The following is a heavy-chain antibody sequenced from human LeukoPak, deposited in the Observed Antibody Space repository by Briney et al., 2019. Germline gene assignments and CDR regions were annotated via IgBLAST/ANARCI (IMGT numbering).Heavy chain of an antibody. Sequence: SETLSLTCTVSGGSISSGGYYWSWIRQHPGKGLEWIGYIYYSGSTNYNPSLKSRVTISVDTSKNQFSLKLSSVTAADTAVYYCARVSPIITIFGPVLGGMDVWGQGTTVTVSS. CDR1: GGSISSGGYY. J-gene: IGHJ6*02. CDR3: ARVSPIITIFGPVLGGMDV. D-gene: IGHD3-3*01. V-gene: IGHV4-61*08. CDR2: IYYSGST.